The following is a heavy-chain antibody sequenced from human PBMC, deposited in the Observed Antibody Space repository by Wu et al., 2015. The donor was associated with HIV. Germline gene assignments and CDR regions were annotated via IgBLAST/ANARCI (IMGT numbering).Heavy chain of an antibody. V-gene: IGHV1-69*05. CDR3: ARGPSQYHLLEGYSSYYGMDV. CDR2: IIPIFGKP. J-gene: IGHJ6*02. D-gene: IGHD3-3*02. CDR1: GGSFSTYT. Sequence: QVQLVQSGAEVKKPESSVKVSCKASGGSFSTYTISWVRQAPGQGLEWMGGIIPIFGKPNYAQKFQGRITMTTDESTSTAYMELSSLRSEDTAVYYCARGPSQYHLLEGYSSYYGMDVWGQGP.